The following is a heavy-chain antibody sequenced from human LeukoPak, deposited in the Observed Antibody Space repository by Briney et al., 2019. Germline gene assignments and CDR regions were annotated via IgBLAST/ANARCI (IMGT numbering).Heavy chain of an antibody. J-gene: IGHJ4*02. D-gene: IGHD6-19*01. Sequence: PGGSLRLSCAASGFTFSSYGMSWVRQAPGKGLEWVSAISGSGGSTYYADSVKGRFTISRDNSKNTLYLQMNSLRAEDTAVYYCAKVLSGWYGLDYWGQGTLVTVSS. CDR3: AKVLSGWYGLDY. CDR2: ISGSGGST. V-gene: IGHV3-23*01. CDR1: GFTFSSYG.